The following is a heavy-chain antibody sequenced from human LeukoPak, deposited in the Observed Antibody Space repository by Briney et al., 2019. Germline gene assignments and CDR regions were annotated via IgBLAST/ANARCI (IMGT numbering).Heavy chain of an antibody. CDR1: GYTFTSYA. J-gene: IGHJ4*02. Sequence: ASVKVSRKASGYTFTSYAMHWVRQAPGQRLEWMGWINAGNGNTKYSQKFQGRVTITRDTSASTAYMELSGLRSEDTAVYYCARGAGRIGQLVLSYWGQGTLVTVSS. CDR3: ARGAGRIGQLVLSY. V-gene: IGHV1-3*01. D-gene: IGHD6-6*01. CDR2: INAGNGNT.